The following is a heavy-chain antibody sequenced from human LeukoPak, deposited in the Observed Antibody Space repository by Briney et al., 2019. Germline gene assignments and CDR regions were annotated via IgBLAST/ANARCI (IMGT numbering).Heavy chain of an antibody. CDR2: ISYDGSNT. CDR3: ARVGRFGELFKYYFDY. Sequence: GGSLRLSCAASGFTFSSYGMHWVRQAPGKGLEWVAVISYDGSNTYYADSVKGRFTISRDNSKNTLYLQMNSLRAEDAAVYYCARVGRFGELFKYYFDYWGQGTLVTVSS. CDR1: GFTFSSYG. V-gene: IGHV3-30*03. J-gene: IGHJ4*02. D-gene: IGHD3-10*01.